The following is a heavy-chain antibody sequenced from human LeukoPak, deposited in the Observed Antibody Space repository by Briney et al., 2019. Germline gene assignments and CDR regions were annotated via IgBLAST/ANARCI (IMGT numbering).Heavy chain of an antibody. J-gene: IGHJ4*02. CDR1: GGTFSSYA. Sequence: SVKVSCKASGGTFSSYAISWVRQAPGQGLEWMGRIIPILGIANYAQKFQGRVTITADKSTSTAYMELSSLRSEDTAVYYCAREGLTYYYDSSGYQIDYWGQGTLVTVSS. CDR3: AREGLTYYYDSSGYQIDY. V-gene: IGHV1-69*04. D-gene: IGHD3-22*01. CDR2: IIPILGIA.